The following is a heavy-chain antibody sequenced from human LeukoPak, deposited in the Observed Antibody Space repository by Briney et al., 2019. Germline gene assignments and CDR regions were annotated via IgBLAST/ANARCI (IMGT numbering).Heavy chain of an antibody. D-gene: IGHD1-26*01. J-gene: IGHJ4*02. V-gene: IGHV3-20*04. CDR3: ARAVGATNYFDY. Sequence: RPGGSLGLSCAASGFTFDDYGMSWVRQAPGKGLEWVSGINWNGGSTGYADSVKGRFTISRDNAKNSLYLRMNSLRAEDTALYYCARAVGATNYFDYWGQGTLVTVSS. CDR1: GFTFDDYG. CDR2: INWNGGST.